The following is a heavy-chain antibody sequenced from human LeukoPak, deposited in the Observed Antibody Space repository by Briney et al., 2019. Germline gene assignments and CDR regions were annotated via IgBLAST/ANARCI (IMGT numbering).Heavy chain of an antibody. D-gene: IGHD3-9*01. CDR2: ISHHGSNE. CDR1: EFTFSTYP. J-gene: IGHJ4*02. CDR3: ARVHDTSGYYHYFDS. V-gene: IGHV3-30*14. Sequence: PGGSLRLSCEASEFTFSTYPMHWVRQAPDKGLEWVAMISHHGSNEYYADSVKGRFTISRDNSKNTLYLQMNNPRVEDTAIYYCARVHDTSGYYHYFDSWGQGTLVTVSS.